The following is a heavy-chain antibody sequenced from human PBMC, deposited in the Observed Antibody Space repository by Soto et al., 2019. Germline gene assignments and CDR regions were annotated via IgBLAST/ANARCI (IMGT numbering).Heavy chain of an antibody. D-gene: IGHD3-10*01. V-gene: IGHV4-39*01. CDR1: GDSISDTIYY. CDR2: IHYSGST. CDR3: VRHGDLIMPRGAY. J-gene: IGHJ4*02. Sequence: SETLSLTCRVSGDSISDTIYYWGWIRQPPGMGLEWIGSIHYSGSTQFHPSFKSRVTISVDTSKNEFSLRLRSVTSDSAIYYCVRHGDLIMPRGAYWGLGTPVTVSS.